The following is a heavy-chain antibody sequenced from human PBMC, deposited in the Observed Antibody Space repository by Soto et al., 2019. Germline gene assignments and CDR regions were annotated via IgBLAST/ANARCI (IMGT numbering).Heavy chain of an antibody. CDR2: IYYSGST. Sequence: KTSETLSLTCTVSGGSISSGGYYWSWIRQHPGKGLEWIGYIYYSGSTYYNPSLKSRVTISVDTSKNQFSLKLSSVTAADTAVYYCARDRGGYTSPYYYYGMDVWGQGTTVTVSS. D-gene: IGHD5-12*01. V-gene: IGHV4-31*03. CDR3: ARDRGGYTSPYYYYGMDV. CDR1: GGSISSGGYY. J-gene: IGHJ6*02.